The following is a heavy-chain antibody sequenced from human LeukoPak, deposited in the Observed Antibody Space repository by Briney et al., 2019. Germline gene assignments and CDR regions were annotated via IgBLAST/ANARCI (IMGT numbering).Heavy chain of an antibody. CDR2: IYTSGST. CDR3: ARRDGYNYGFAFDI. V-gene: IGHV4-4*09. CDR1: GGSISSYY. D-gene: IGHD5-24*01. Sequence: SETLSLTCTVSGGSISSYYWSWIRQPPGKGLELIGYIYTSGSTNYNPSLKSRVTISVDTSKNQFSLKLSSVTAADTAVYYCARRDGYNYGFAFDIWGQGTMVTVSS. J-gene: IGHJ3*02.